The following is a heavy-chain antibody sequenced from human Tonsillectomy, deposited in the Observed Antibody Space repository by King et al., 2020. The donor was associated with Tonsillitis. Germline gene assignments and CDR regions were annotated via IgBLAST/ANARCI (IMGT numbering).Heavy chain of an antibody. CDR1: GYDFISYA. Sequence: VQLVQSGSELKKAGASVRVSCKASGYDFISYAMSWVRQAPGQGLECMGWINTNTGNPTYAQGFTGRFVFSLDTSVSTAYLQNNSLQAEDTAFYYCARCPCSDPCDYGGQGTLVTVSS. CDR2: INTNTGNP. V-gene: IGHV7-4-1*02. CDR3: ARCPCSDPCDY. J-gene: IGHJ4*02. D-gene: IGHD6-19*01.